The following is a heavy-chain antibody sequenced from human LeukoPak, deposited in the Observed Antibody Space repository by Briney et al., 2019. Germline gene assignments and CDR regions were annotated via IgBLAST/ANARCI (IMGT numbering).Heavy chain of an antibody. J-gene: IGHJ4*02. CDR1: GYTFTGYY. D-gene: IGHD6-13*01. CDR2: INPNSGGT. CDR3: ARDSSSWQEFDY. Sequence: ASVKVSCKASGYTFTGYYMHWVRQAPGQGLEWMGWINPNSGGTNYAQKFQGRVTMTRDTSISTAYMELSRLRSDDTAMYYCARDSSSWQEFDYWGQGTLVTVSS. V-gene: IGHV1-2*02.